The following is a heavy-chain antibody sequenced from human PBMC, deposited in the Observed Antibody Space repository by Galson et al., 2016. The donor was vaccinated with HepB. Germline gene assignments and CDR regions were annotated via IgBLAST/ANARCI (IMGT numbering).Heavy chain of an antibody. V-gene: IGHV3-30*03. CDR1: GFTFSDYA. J-gene: IGHJ1*01. Sequence: SLRLSCAASGFTFSDYAMHWVRQTPGKGLEWVAVISYDGTNEYYEDSVKGRFTIARDNSKNTLLLQMNSLRDEDKAVYYCERSLVARLSKYFQRWGQGALVTFSS. CDR2: ISYDGTNE. D-gene: IGHD2-15*01. CDR3: ERSLVARLSKYFQR.